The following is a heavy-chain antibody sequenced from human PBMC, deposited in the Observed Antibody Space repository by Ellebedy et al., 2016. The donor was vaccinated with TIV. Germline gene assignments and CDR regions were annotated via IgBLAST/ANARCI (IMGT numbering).Heavy chain of an antibody. CDR3: ARAYCGGDCSPFDY. V-gene: IGHV4-31*03. CDR2: IYYSGST. Sequence: SETLSLTCTVSGGSISSGGYYWSWIRQHPGKGLEWIGYIYYSGSTYYNPSLKSRVTISVDTSKNQFSLKLSSVTAADTAVYYCARAYCGGDCSPFDYWGQGTLVTVSS. D-gene: IGHD2-21*02. J-gene: IGHJ4*02. CDR1: GGSISSGGYY.